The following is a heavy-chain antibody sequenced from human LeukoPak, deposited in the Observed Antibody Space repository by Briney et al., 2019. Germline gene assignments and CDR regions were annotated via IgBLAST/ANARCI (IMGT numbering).Heavy chain of an antibody. Sequence: PGRSLRLSCAASGFTFDDYAMHWVRQAPGKGLEWVSGISWNSGSIGYADSVKGRFTISRDNAKNSLYLQMNSLRAEDTALYYCAKDTRKRTGAFDIWGQGTMVTVPS. J-gene: IGHJ3*02. CDR2: ISWNSGSI. CDR1: GFTFDDYA. V-gene: IGHV3-9*01. CDR3: AKDTRKRTGAFDI. D-gene: IGHD1-1*01.